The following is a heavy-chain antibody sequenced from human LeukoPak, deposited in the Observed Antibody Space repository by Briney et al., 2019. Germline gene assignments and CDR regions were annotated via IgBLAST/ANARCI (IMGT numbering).Heavy chain of an antibody. CDR2: INPASGGT. CDR1: GYTFTGYY. CDR3: AREPYSGYDYLDY. V-gene: IGHV1-2*02. D-gene: IGHD5-12*01. Sequence: ASVKVSCKASGYTFTGYYIHWVRQAPGQGLEWMGWINPASGGTNYAQKFQGRVTMTRDTSISTAFMELSSLRSDDTAVYYCAREPYSGYDYLDYWGQGTLVTVSS. J-gene: IGHJ4*02.